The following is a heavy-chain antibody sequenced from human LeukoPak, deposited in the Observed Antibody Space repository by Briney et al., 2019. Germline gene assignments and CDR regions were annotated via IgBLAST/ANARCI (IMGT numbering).Heavy chain of an antibody. CDR3: TRDLEY. CDR2: ISSSGSTI. J-gene: IGHJ4*02. Sequence: GGSLRLSCAASGFTFSSYEMNWVRQAPGKGLEWVSFISSSGSTIYYADSVKGRFTVSRDSAKNSVYLQMNSLRVEDTAVYYCTRDLEYWGQGVLVTVSS. V-gene: IGHV3-48*03. CDR1: GFTFSSYE.